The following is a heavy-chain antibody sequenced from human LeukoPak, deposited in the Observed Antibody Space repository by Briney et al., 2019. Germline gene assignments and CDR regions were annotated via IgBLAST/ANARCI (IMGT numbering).Heavy chain of an antibody. CDR3: ALPRALPNFDY. Sequence: ASVKVSCKASGYTFTSYGISWVRQAPGQGLEWMGWINPNSGGTNYAQKFQGRVTMTRDTSISTAYMELSRLRSDDTAVYYFALPRALPNFDYWGQGTLVTVSS. CDR1: GYTFTSYG. CDR2: INPNSGGT. J-gene: IGHJ4*02. V-gene: IGHV1-2*02.